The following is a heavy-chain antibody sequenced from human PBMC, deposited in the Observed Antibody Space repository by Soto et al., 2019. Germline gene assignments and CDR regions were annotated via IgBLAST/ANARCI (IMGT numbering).Heavy chain of an antibody. Sequence: GVSLKISCKGSGYSFTTYWIGWVRQMPGKGLEWMGIIYPGDSDTRYSPSFQGQVTISADKSNSTAYLQWRSLKASDTAMYYCARRDDSPTAAYFQHWGQGTLVTVSS. V-gene: IGHV5-51*01. D-gene: IGHD2-21*01. J-gene: IGHJ1*01. CDR2: IYPGDSDT. CDR3: ARRDDSPTAAYFQH. CDR1: GYSFTTYW.